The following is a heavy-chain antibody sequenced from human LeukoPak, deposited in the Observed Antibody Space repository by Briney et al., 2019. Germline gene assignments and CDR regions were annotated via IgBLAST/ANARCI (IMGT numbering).Heavy chain of an antibody. Sequence: GGSLRLSCAASGFTVSSNYMSWVRQAPGKGLEWVSVIYSGGSTYYADSVKGRFTISRDNSKNTLYLQMNSLRAEDTAVYYCAKDQPSDGSYISFDYWGQGTLVTVSS. CDR2: IYSGGST. CDR1: GFTVSSNY. D-gene: IGHD1-26*01. J-gene: IGHJ4*02. CDR3: AKDQPSDGSYISFDY. V-gene: IGHV3-66*01.